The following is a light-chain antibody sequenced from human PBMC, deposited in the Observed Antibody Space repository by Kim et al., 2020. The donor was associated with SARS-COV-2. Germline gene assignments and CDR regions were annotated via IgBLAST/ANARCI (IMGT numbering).Light chain of an antibody. Sequence: PGESATPSGRAGKTVSKNLAWYHQSPGQAPRLLIDGASSRATGGPARCSGSGSGTAFTLTISSLKSEDSAIYYCQQYHHWLPLTFGGGTKVDIK. CDR3: QQYHHWLPLT. CDR2: GAS. CDR1: KTVSKN. J-gene: IGKJ4*01. V-gene: IGKV3-15*01.